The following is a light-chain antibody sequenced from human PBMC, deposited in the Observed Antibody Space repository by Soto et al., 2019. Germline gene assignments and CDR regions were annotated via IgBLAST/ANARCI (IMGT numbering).Light chain of an antibody. V-gene: IGLV1-44*01. J-gene: IGLJ3*02. Sequence: QSVLTQPPSASGTPGQRVTISCSGGSSNIGRNTVNWYQHLPGTAPKLLIYSNNLRPSGVPDRFSGSKSGTSASLAISGLQSEDEAEYYCAAWDDSLNGWVFGGGTKVTVL. CDR3: AAWDDSLNGWV. CDR2: SNN. CDR1: SSNIGRNT.